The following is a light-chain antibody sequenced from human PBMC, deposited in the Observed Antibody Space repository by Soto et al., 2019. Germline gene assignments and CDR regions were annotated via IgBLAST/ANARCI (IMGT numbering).Light chain of an antibody. J-gene: IGKJ5*01. CDR1: QSVSNSS. V-gene: IGKV3-20*01. CDR2: AAS. CDR3: QVYGNSPMYT. Sequence: EIVLTQSPGTLSLSPGERATFSCRASQSVSNSSLAWYHQKPGQAPRPLLFAASRRATGIPDTFSGSGSGTDFTLTISRLEPEDFAVYYCQVYGNSPMYTFGQGTRLEIK.